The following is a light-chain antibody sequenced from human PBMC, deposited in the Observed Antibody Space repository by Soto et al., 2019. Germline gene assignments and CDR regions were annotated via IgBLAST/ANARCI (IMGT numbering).Light chain of an antibody. Sequence: EIVLTQSPGTLSLSPGERATLSCRASQSVGSNLAWYQQKPGQAPRLLMYGASARATGIPARFSGSGSGTGFTLTISSLQSEDFAVYYCQQYNIWPPITFGQGTRLEIK. V-gene: IGKV3-15*01. CDR1: QSVGSN. J-gene: IGKJ5*01. CDR2: GAS. CDR3: QQYNIWPPIT.